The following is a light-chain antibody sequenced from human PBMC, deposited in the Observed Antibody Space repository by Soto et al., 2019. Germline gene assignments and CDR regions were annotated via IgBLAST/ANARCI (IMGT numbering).Light chain of an antibody. CDR1: SSDVGGYNY. CDR2: DVS. CDR3: SSYTSSSTLKWV. Sequence: QSVLTQPASVSVSPGPSITISCTGTSSDVGGYNYVSWYQQHPGKAPKLMIYDVSNRPSGVSNRFSGSKSGNTASLTISGLQAEDEADYYCSSYTSSSTLKWVFGGGTKLTVL. J-gene: IGLJ3*02. V-gene: IGLV2-14*01.